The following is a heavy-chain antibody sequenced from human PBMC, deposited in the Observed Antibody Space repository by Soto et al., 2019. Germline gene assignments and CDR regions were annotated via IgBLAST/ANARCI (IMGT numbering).Heavy chain of an antibody. D-gene: IGHD3-10*01. V-gene: IGHV4-34*01. J-gene: IGHJ6*02. CDR1: GWSLSGYY. Sequence: PXETLSLTCSVDGWSLSGYYWSWIRQPPGRGLDWIGEINHSGSTNYNPSLKSRVTISVDTSKNQFSLKLSSVTAADTAVYYCARERPITMVRGVIITSYYYGMDVWGQGTTVTVSS. CDR3: ARERPITMVRGVIITSYYYGMDV. CDR2: INHSGST.